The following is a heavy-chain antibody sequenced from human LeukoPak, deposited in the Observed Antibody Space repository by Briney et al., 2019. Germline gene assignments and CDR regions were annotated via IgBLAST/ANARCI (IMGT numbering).Heavy chain of an antibody. D-gene: IGHD6-13*01. J-gene: IGHJ4*02. V-gene: IGHV3-23*01. CDR3: ASQPAAGTDYYDY. CDR1: GFTFSSYW. Sequence: GGSLRLSCAASGFTFSSYWMSWVRQAPGKRLEWVSAISGSGTSTYYADSVKGRFIISRDNSKNTLYLQMNSLRAEDTAVYYCASQPAAGTDYYDYWGQGTLVTVSS. CDR2: ISGSGTST.